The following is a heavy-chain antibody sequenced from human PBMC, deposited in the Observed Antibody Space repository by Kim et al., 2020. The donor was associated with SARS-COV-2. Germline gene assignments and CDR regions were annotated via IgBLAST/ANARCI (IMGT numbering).Heavy chain of an antibody. CDR2: IIPILGIA. Sequence: SVKVSCKASGGTFSSYAISWVRQAPGQGLEWMGRIIPILGIANYAQKFQGRVTITADKSTSTAYMELSSLRSEDTAVYYCARVGSGIYHEGLDYWGQGTLGTVSS. CDR3: ARVGSGIYHEGLDY. V-gene: IGHV1-69*04. J-gene: IGHJ4*02. D-gene: IGHD1-26*01. CDR1: GGTFSSYA.